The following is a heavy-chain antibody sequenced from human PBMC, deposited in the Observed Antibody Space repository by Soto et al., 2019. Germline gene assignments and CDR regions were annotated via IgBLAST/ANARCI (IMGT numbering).Heavy chain of an antibody. D-gene: IGHD2-2*01. V-gene: IGHV1-3*01. CDR2: INAGNGNT. Sequence: ASVKVSCKASGYTFTSYAMHWVRQAPGQRLEWMGWINAGNGNTKYSQKFQGRVTITRDTSASTAYMELSSLRSEDTAVYYCARVGSDCSSTSCYAFGYWGQGTLVTVSS. J-gene: IGHJ4*02. CDR1: GYTFTSYA. CDR3: ARVGSDCSSTSCYAFGY.